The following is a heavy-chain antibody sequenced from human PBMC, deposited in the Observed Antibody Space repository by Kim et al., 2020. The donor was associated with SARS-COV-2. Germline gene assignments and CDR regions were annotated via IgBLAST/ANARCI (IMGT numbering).Heavy chain of an antibody. CDR3: ARDEGCGGDCYRYYYYYGMDV. Sequence: SETLSLTCTVSGGSVSSGSYYWSWIRQPPGKGLEWIGYIYYSGSTNYNPSLKSRVTISVDTSKNQFSLKLSSVTAADTAVYYCARDEGCGGDCYRYYYYYGMDVWGQGTTVTVSS. CDR1: GGSVSSGSYY. V-gene: IGHV4-61*01. CDR2: IYYSGST. J-gene: IGHJ6*02. D-gene: IGHD2-21*02.